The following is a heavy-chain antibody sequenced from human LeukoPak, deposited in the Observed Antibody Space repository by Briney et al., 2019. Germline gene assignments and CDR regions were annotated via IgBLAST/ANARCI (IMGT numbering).Heavy chain of an antibody. CDR3: ATLTVRGVINI. J-gene: IGHJ4*02. V-gene: IGHV3-15*01. Sequence: GGSLRLSCAASGFTFSNTWMNWVRQAPGKGLEWVGRIQSKTDGGTTEYAAPVKGRFTISRDDSKATLYLQMISLKTEDTAVYYCATLTVRGVINIWGQGTLVTVSS. CDR1: GFTFSNTW. D-gene: IGHD3-10*01. CDR2: IQSKTDGGTT.